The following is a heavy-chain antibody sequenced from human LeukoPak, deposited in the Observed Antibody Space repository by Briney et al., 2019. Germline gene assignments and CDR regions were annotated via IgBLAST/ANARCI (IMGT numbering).Heavy chain of an antibody. Sequence: GGSLRLSCAASGFTFSSYSMNWVRQAPGKGLEWVSSISSSSSYIYYADSVKVRFTISRDSAKNSLYLLMSGLRADDTAVYYCARESITGDRDFDYWGQGTLVTVSP. V-gene: IGHV3-21*01. J-gene: IGHJ4*02. CDR3: ARESITGDRDFDY. CDR1: GFTFSSYS. CDR2: ISSSSSYI. D-gene: IGHD7-27*01.